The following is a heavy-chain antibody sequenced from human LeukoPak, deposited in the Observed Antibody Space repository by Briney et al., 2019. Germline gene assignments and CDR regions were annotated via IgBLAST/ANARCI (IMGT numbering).Heavy chain of an antibody. CDR3: ARDRIAAAGTTFDY. Sequence: GGSLRLSCAVSGFTFSSYSMNWVRQAPGKGLEWVSSISSSSSYIYYADSVKGRFTISRDNAKNSLYLQMNSLRAEDTAVYYCARDRIAAAGTTFDYWGQGTLVTVSS. D-gene: IGHD6-13*01. V-gene: IGHV3-21*01. J-gene: IGHJ4*02. CDR2: ISSSSSYI. CDR1: GFTFSSYS.